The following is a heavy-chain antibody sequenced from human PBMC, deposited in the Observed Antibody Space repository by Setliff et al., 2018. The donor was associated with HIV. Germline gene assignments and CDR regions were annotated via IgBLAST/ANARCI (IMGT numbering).Heavy chain of an antibody. J-gene: IGHJ4*02. CDR1: GGSISTYY. CDR3: AREVSWSFDY. Sequence: SETLSLTCTVSGGSISTYYWSWIRQSPGKGLEWIGYIYTSGSTNYNPSLKSRVTISVDTSKNQFSLKLSSVTAADTAVYYCAREVSWSFDYWGQGTLVTVSS. D-gene: IGHD6-13*01. CDR2: IYTSGST. V-gene: IGHV4-4*09.